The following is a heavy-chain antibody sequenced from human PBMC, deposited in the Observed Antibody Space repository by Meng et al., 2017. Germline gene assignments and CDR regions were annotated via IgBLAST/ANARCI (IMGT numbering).Heavy chain of an antibody. Sequence: GGSLRLSCAASGFTVSSNYMSWVLQAPGKGLEWVSVIYSGGSTYYADSVKGRFTISRDNSKNTLYLQMNSLRAEDTAVYYCARVNYYDSSGLLDYWGQGTLVTVSS. CDR2: IYSGGST. CDR3: ARVNYYDSSGLLDY. CDR1: GFTVSSNY. D-gene: IGHD3-22*01. V-gene: IGHV3-53*01. J-gene: IGHJ4*02.